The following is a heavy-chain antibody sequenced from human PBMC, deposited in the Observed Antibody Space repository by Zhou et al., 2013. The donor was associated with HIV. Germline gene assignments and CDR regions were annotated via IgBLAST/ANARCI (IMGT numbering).Heavy chain of an antibody. CDR1: GGTFSTYA. CDR2: IIPFFDTP. J-gene: IGHJ4*02. V-gene: IGHV1-69*12. D-gene: IGHD3-22*01. Sequence: QAQVEQSGAEVKEPGSSVKVSCKASGGTFSTYAFSWVRQAPGQGLEWMGGIIPFFDTPNYAQKFQDRVAITAAESTRTTYMELSSLRSEDTAVYYCARCYYDNSGCDYWGQGTLVTVSS. CDR3: ARCYYDNSGCDY.